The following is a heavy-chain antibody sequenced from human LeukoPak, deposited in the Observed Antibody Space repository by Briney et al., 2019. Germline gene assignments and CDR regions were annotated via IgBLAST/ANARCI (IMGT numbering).Heavy chain of an antibody. V-gene: IGHV4-4*07. CDR1: GGSINFYY. CDR2: IYSTGST. D-gene: IGHD3-9*01. Sequence: SETLSLTCTVSGGSINFYYWSWIRQPAGKGLEWIGRIYSTGSTNYSPSLKSRVTISLDTSKNQFSLRLSSVTAADTAVYYCARAGYSFATGYYFDYWGQGTLVTVSS. CDR3: ARAGYSFATGYYFDY. J-gene: IGHJ4*02.